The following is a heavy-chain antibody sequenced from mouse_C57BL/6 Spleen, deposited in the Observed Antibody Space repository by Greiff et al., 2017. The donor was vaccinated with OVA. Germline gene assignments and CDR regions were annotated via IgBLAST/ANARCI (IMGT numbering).Heavy chain of an antibody. V-gene: IGHV1-26*01. CDR1: GYTFTDYY. D-gene: IGHD1-1*01. CDR2: INPNNGGT. J-gene: IGHJ2*01. Sequence: EVQLQQSGPELVKPGASVKISCKASGYTFTDYYMNWVKQSHGKSLEWIGDINPNNGGTSYNQKFKGKATLTVDKSSSTAYMELRSLTSEDSAVYNCARSLIGTTVVATDYWGQGTTLTVSS. CDR3: ARSLIGTTVVATDY.